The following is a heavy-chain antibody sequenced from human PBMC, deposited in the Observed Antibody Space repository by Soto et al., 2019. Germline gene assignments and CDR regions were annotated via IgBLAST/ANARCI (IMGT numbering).Heavy chain of an antibody. CDR1: GGTFSSYA. CDR3: ARDLSGYSSSWYWY. CDR2: ISYDGSNK. V-gene: IGHV3-30-3*01. Sequence: QVQLVQSGAEVKKPGSSVKVSCKASGGTFSSYAMHWVRQAPGKGLEWVAVISYDGSNKYYADSVKGRFTISRDNSKNTLYLQMNSLRAEDTAVYYCARDLSGYSSSWYWYWGQGTLVTVSS. D-gene: IGHD6-13*01. J-gene: IGHJ4*02.